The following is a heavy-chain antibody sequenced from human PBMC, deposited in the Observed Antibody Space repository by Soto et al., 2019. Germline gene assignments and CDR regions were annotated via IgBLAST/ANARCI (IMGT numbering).Heavy chain of an antibody. Sequence: SVKVSCKASGGTFSSQSFSWVRQAPGQGLEWMGGIIPMFGTANYAQKFQGRITITADESTSTAYMELSSLRSDDTAVYYCARGDIAMAVSRFDSWGQGTLVTVSS. CDR2: IIPMFGTA. V-gene: IGHV1-69*13. CDR3: ARGDIAMAVSRFDS. CDR1: GGTFSSQS. J-gene: IGHJ4*02. D-gene: IGHD2-15*01.